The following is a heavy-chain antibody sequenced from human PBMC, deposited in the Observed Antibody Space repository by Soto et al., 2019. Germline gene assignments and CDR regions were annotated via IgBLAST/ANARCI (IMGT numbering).Heavy chain of an antibody. J-gene: IGHJ4*02. CDR3: ARRGRYCSSATCYFRY. V-gene: IGHV3-7*01. Sequence: EVQLVESGGGLVQPGESLRLSCAASGFTFSTYWMSWVRQVPGKGLEWVASIKEDGNEKDYVDSVKGLFTIARDNTKNSLHLQMNSLRAEDTAVYYCARRGRYCSSATCYFRYWGQGTLVTVSS. D-gene: IGHD2-2*01. CDR2: IKEDGNEK. CDR1: GFTFSTYW.